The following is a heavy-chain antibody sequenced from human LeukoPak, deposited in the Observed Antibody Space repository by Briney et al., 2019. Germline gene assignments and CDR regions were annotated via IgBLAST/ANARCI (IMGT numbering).Heavy chain of an antibody. D-gene: IGHD1-14*01. V-gene: IGHV4-31*03. J-gene: IGHJ4*02. Sequence: PSQTLSLTCTVSGGSISSGGYYWSWIRQHPGKGLEWIGYIYYSGSTYYNPSLKSRVTISVDTSKNQFSLKLSSVTAADTAVYYCARGEPPPTIGHDYWGQGTLVTVSS. CDR3: ARGEPPPTIGHDY. CDR2: IYYSGST. CDR1: GGSISSGGYY.